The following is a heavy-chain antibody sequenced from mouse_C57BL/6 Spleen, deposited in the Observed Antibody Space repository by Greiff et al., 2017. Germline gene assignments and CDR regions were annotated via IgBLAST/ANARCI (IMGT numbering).Heavy chain of an antibody. D-gene: IGHD1-1*01. CDR3: ARHEDYCSSYSMEDYFDY. J-gene: IGHJ2*01. CDR1: GFTFSSYT. CDR2: ISGGGGNT. V-gene: IGHV5-9*01. Sequence: EVMLVESGGGLVKPGGSLKLSCAASGFTFSSYTMSWVRQTPEKRLEWVATISGGGGNTYYPDSVKGRFTISRDNAKNTLYLQMSSLRSEDTALYYCARHEDYCSSYSMEDYFDYWGQGTTLTVSS.